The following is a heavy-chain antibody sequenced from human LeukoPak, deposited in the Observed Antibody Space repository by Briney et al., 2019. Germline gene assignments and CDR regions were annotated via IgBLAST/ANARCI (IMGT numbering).Heavy chain of an antibody. CDR3: ARRKGSGSHKDWFDP. Sequence: SETLSLTCTVSGGSFSSSYWSWIRQPPGKGLEWIGYINYSGSAGYNSSLKSRATMSVDTSTNQFSLKLSSVTAADTAVYYCARRKGSGSHKDWFDPWGQGTLVTVSS. D-gene: IGHD6-19*01. CDR2: INYSGSA. CDR1: GGSFSSSY. J-gene: IGHJ5*02. V-gene: IGHV4-59*08.